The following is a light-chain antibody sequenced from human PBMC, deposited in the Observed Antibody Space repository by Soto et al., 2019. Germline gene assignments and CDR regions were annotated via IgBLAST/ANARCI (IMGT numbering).Light chain of an antibody. CDR2: LGS. J-gene: IGKJ1*01. CDR3: MQALQTPWT. CDR1: QSLLHSNGYNY. V-gene: IGKV2-28*01. Sequence: DIVMTQSPLSLPVTPGEPASISCRSSQSLLHSNGYNYLDWYLQKPGQSPQVLIYLGSNRASGVPDRFSXSGSGTDFTLKISRVEAEDVGVYYCMQALQTPWTFGQGTKVEIK.